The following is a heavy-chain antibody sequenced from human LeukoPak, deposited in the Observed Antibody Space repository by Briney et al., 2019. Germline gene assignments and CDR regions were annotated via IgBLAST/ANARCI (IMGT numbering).Heavy chain of an antibody. V-gene: IGHV4-61*02. D-gene: IGHD3-10*01. CDR2: IYTSGST. CDR3: AGGGYYYYYGSGSSYNWFDP. J-gene: IGHJ5*02. CDR1: GGSISSGSYY. Sequence: PSETLSLTCTVSGGSISSGSYYWSWIRQPAGKGLEWIGRIYTSGSTNYNPSLKSRVTISVDTSKNQFSLKLSSVTAADTAVYYCAGGGYYYYYGSGSSYNWFDPWGQGTLVTVSS.